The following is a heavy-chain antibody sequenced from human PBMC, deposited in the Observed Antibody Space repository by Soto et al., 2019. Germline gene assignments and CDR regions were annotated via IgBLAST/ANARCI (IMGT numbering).Heavy chain of an antibody. Sequence: VGSLRLSCSASGFMFSNYWMTWVRQAPGKGLEWVANIKIDGSHKYYMDSIKGRFTVSRDNAKNSVYLQMNSLRAEDTAVYYCARIGYTSSSLDYWGQGTLVTVSS. CDR3: ARIGYTSSSLDY. V-gene: IGHV3-7*03. CDR2: IKIDGSHK. D-gene: IGHD6-6*01. J-gene: IGHJ4*02. CDR1: GFMFSNYW.